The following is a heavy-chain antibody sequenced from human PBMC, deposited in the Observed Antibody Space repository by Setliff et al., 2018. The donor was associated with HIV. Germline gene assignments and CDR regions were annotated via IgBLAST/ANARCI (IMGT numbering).Heavy chain of an antibody. D-gene: IGHD3-22*01. V-gene: IGHV1-3*01. J-gene: IGHJ4*02. CDR1: GYTFTSYA. CDR2: INAGNGNT. Sequence: ASVKVSCKASGYTFTSYAMHWVRQAPGQRLEWMGWINAGNGNTKYSQKFQGRVTITRDTSASTAYMELSSLRSEDTAVYYYARGGEGYYDSSGYHIYYWGQGTLGTAPQ. CDR3: ARGGEGYYDSSGYHIYY.